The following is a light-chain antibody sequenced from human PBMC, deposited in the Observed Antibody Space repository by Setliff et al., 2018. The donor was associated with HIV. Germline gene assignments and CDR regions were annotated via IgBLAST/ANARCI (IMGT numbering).Light chain of an antibody. CDR2: EVS. CDR3: ASRRVGSTPYV. Sequence: QSALTQPPSVSGSPGQSVTISCTGTSSDVGYYNRVSWFQQPPGAVPRLMIYEVSSRPSGVPDRFSGSKSGNTASLTISGLQADDEGDYYCASRRVGSTPYVFGTGTKVNVL. V-gene: IGLV2-18*02. J-gene: IGLJ1*01. CDR1: SSDVGYYNR.